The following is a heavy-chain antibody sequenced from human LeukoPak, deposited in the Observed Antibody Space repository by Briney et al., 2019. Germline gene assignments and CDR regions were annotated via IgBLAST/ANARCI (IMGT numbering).Heavy chain of an antibody. CDR1: GFTFSSYG. CDR3: AKENIAARPDYYYYYGMDV. D-gene: IGHD6-6*01. Sequence: GRSLRLSCAASGFTFSSYGMHWVRQAPGKGLEWVAVISYDGSNKYYADSEKGRFTISRDNSKNTLYLQMNSLRAEDTAVYYCAKENIAARPDYYYYYGMDVWGQGTTVTVSS. V-gene: IGHV3-30*18. J-gene: IGHJ6*02. CDR2: ISYDGSNK.